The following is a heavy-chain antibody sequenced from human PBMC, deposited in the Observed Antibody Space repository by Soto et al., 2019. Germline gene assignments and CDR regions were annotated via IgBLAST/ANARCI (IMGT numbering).Heavy chain of an antibody. J-gene: IGHJ4*02. V-gene: IGHV3-72*01. CDR1: GFTFSDHY. CDR3: GRVRLCGLSGVRCYSRVIDY. D-gene: IGHD2-15*01. CDR2: TKNKANSYTT. Sequence: EVRLVESGGGLVQPGGSLRLSCAASGFTFSDHYMDWVRQAPGKGLEGVGRTKNKANSYTTQYAASVKGRFTISRDDSKNSLNLQMNSLKSEDTAVYYCGRVRLCGLSGVRCYSRVIDYWGQGTLVTVSS.